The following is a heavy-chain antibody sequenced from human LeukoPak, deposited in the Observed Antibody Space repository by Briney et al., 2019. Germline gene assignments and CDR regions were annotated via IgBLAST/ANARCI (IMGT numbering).Heavy chain of an antibody. CDR1: GGTFSSYA. Sequence: GSSVKVSCKASGGTFSSYAISWVRQAPGQGLEWMGGIIPIFGTANYAQKFQGRVTITADKSTSTAYMELSSLRCEDTAVYYCARCFIRTSSEYSSGWYYSHDAFDIWGQGTMVTVSS. D-gene: IGHD6-19*01. J-gene: IGHJ3*02. V-gene: IGHV1-69*06. CDR3: ARCFIRTSSEYSSGWYYSHDAFDI. CDR2: IIPIFGTA.